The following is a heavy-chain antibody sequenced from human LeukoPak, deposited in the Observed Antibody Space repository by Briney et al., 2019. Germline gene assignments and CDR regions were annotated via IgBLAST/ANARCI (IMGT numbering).Heavy chain of an antibody. CDR1: GFTFSTYA. J-gene: IGHJ5*02. CDR3: AKGGSGYSGYDFRLWFDA. Sequence: GGSLRLSCAASGFTFSTYAMSWVRQAPGKGLEWVSSISGNSGSTYYADSVKGRFTISRDNSKNTLYLQMNSLRAEDTAVYYCAKGGSGYSGYDFRLWFDAWGQGTLVTVSS. V-gene: IGHV3-23*01. CDR2: ISGNSGST. D-gene: IGHD5-12*01.